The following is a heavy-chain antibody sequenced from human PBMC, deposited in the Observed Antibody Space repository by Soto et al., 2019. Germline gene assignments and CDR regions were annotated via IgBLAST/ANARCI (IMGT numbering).Heavy chain of an antibody. V-gene: IGHV4-39*01. D-gene: IGHD3-22*01. CDR1: GGSISSSSYY. CDR3: ARLFSSGYWPFDY. J-gene: IGHJ4*02. CDR2: IYYSGST. Sequence: SETLSLTCAVSGGSISSSSYYWGWIRQPPGKGLEWIGSIYYSGSTYYNPSLKSRVTISVDTSKNQFSLKLSSVTAADTAVYYCARLFSSGYWPFDYWGQGTLVAVSS.